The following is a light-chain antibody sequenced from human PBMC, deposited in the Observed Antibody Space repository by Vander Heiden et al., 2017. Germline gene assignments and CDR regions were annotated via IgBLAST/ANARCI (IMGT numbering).Light chain of an antibody. CDR1: SSDVGGYNY. Sequence: QSALTQPASVSGSPGQSIPISCTGTSSDVGGYNYVSWYQQHPGKAPKLMIYDVSNRPSGVSNRFSGSKSGNAASLTISGLQAEDEADYYCSSDTSSSGVVFGGGTKLTVL. CDR3: SSDTSSSGVV. CDR2: DVS. V-gene: IGLV2-14*01. J-gene: IGLJ2*01.